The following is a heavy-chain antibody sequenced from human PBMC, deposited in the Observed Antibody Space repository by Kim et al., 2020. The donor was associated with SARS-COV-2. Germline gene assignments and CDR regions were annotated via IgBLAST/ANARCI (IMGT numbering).Heavy chain of an antibody. J-gene: IGHJ4*02. D-gene: IGHD6-13*01. CDR3: ARDPHYSSSVGGDY. V-gene: IGHV1-69*01. Sequence: AQKVQGRVTITADESTSTAYMELSSLRSEDTAVYYCARDPHYSSSVGGDYWGQGTLVTVSS.